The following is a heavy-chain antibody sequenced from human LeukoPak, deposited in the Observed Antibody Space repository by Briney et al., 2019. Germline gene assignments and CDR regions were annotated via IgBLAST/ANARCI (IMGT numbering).Heavy chain of an antibody. J-gene: IGHJ6*02. CDR1: GSLFGNFW. V-gene: IGHV3-48*02. CDR3: ARPTYGDYGMDV. Sequence: PGGSLRLSCAASGSLFGNFWMAWVRQAPGKGLEWVSYISSSSSTIYYTDSVKGRFTISRDNAKNSLYLQMSSLRDEDTAVYYCARPTYGDYGMDVWGQGTTVTVSS. D-gene: IGHD4-17*01. CDR2: ISSSSSTI.